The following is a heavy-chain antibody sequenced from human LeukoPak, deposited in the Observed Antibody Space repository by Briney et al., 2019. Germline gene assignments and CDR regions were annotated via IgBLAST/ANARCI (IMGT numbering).Heavy chain of an antibody. V-gene: IGHV3-30*18. Sequence: GGSLRLSCAASGFTFSSYGMHWVRQAPGKGLEWVAVISYDGSNKYYADSVKGRFTISRDNSKNTLYLQMNSLRAEDTAVYYCAKDGKLGYCSGGSCYGDYWGHGTLVTVSS. D-gene: IGHD2-15*01. J-gene: IGHJ4*01. CDR1: GFTFSSYG. CDR2: ISYDGSNK. CDR3: AKDGKLGYCSGGSCYGDY.